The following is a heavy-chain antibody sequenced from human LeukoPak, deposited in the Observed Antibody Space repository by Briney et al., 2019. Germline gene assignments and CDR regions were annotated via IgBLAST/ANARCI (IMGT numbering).Heavy chain of an antibody. V-gene: IGHV1-24*01. D-gene: IGHD1-14*01. J-gene: IGHJ4*02. CDR1: GYTLTELS. CDR2: FDPEDGET. CDR3: ATRKRRENKADTYYFDY. Sequence: GASVKVSCKVSGYTLTELSMHWVRQAPGKGFEWMGGFDPEDGETIYAQKFQGRVTMTEDTSTDTAYMELSSLRSEDTAVYYCATRKRRENKADTYYFDYWGQGTLVTVSS.